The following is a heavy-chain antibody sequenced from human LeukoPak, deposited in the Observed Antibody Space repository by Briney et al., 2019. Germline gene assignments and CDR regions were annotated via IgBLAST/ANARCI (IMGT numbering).Heavy chain of an antibody. CDR3: AKDRDSITMIVVVKKYFQH. CDR1: GFTFSSYA. CDR2: ISYDGSNK. J-gene: IGHJ1*01. V-gene: IGHV3-30-3*01. Sequence: GGSLRLSCAASGFTFSSYAMHWVRQAPGKGLEWVAVISYDGSNKYYADSVKGRFTISRDNSKNTLYLQMNSLRAEDTAVYYCAKDRDSITMIVVVKKYFQHWGQGTLVTVSS. D-gene: IGHD3-22*01.